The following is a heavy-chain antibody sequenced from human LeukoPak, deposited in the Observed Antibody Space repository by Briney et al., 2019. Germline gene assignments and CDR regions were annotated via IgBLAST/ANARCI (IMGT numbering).Heavy chain of an antibody. CDR1: GFSLSNYW. D-gene: IGHD1-26*01. V-gene: IGHV3-7*01. CDR3: ARETRGSYVPGLDS. Sequence: GGSLRLSCVASGFSLSNYWISWVRQAPGKGLEWVANIKLDGSEKYYMNSAKGRFIISRDNAKNSLNLQMNSLRAEDTAVYYCARETRGSYVPGLDSWGQGTLVTVSS. J-gene: IGHJ4*02. CDR2: IKLDGSEK.